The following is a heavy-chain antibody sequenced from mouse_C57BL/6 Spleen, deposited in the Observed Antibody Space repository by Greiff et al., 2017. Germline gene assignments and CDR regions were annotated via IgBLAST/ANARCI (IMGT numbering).Heavy chain of an antibody. J-gene: IGHJ3*01. CDR2: INPSNGGT. CDR3: ARYDYDGGFAY. CDR1: GYTFTSYW. V-gene: IGHV1-53*01. Sequence: QVQLKQPGTELVKPGASVKLSCKASGYTFTSYWMHWVKPRPGQGLEWIGNINPSNGGTNYNEKFKSKATLTVDKSSSTAYRQLSSLTSEDSAVYYCARYDYDGGFAYWGQGTLVTVSA. D-gene: IGHD2-4*01.